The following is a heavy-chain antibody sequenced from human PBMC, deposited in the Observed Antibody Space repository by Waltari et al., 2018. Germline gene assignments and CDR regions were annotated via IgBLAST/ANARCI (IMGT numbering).Heavy chain of an antibody. J-gene: IGHJ3*02. CDR1: GGTFSSYA. V-gene: IGHV1-69*01. CDR3: ARVWQQLRNWVGAFDI. Sequence: QVQLVQSGAEVKKPGSSVKVSCKASGGTFSSYAISWVRPAHGQGLEWMGGIIPIFGTANYAQKFQGRVTITADESTSTAYMELSSLRSEDTAVYYCARVWQQLRNWVGAFDIWGQGTMVTVSS. CDR2: IIPIFGTA. D-gene: IGHD6-13*01.